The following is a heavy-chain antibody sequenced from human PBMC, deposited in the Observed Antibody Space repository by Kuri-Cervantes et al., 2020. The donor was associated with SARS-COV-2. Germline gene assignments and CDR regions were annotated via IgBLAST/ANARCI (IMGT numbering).Heavy chain of an antibody. CDR2: IYYSGST. J-gene: IGHJ6*02. D-gene: IGHD3-10*01. CDR1: GGSVSSGSYY. V-gene: IGHV4-61*01. Sequence: SETLSLTCTVSGGSVSSGSYYWSWIRQPPGKGLEWIGYIYYSGSTNYNPSLKSRVTISVDTSKNQFSLKLSSVTAADTAVYYCARESKDVLLWFGDTIYGMDVWGQGTTVTVSS. CDR3: ARESKDVLLWFGDTIYGMDV.